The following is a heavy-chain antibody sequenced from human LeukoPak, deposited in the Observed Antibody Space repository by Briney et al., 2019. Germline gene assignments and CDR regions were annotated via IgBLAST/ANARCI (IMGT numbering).Heavy chain of an antibody. D-gene: IGHD2-2*01. CDR3: AKSLKINSYAPGDY. V-gene: IGHV3-23*01. Sequence: PGGSLRLSCAASGFTFSSYAMSWVRQAPGEGLEWVSAISGSGGYTYYADSVKGRFTISRDNSKNTLYLQMNSLGAEDTAVYYCAKSLKINSYAPGDYWGQGTLVTVSS. CDR1: GFTFSSYA. CDR2: ISGSGGYT. J-gene: IGHJ4*02.